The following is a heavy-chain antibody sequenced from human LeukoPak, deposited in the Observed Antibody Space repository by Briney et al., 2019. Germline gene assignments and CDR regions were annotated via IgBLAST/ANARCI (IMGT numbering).Heavy chain of an antibody. J-gene: IGHJ4*02. CDR1: GFTFSDYY. CDR3: ARDFPSTYGDYGETEIDY. Sequence: GGSLRLSCAASGFTFSDYYMSWIRQAPGKGLEWVSYISSSGSTIYYADSVKGRFTISRDNAKNSLYLQMNSLRAEDTAVYYCARDFPSTYGDYGETEIDYWGQGTLVTVSS. D-gene: IGHD4-17*01. CDR2: ISSSGSTI. V-gene: IGHV3-11*01.